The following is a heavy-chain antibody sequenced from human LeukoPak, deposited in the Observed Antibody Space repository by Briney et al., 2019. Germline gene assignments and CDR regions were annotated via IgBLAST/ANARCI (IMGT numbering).Heavy chain of an antibody. CDR3: TRDQSLGLPEAFDI. CDR2: ISSRSTYI. D-gene: IGHD1-14*01. CDR1: GFTFSSYS. Sequence: KPGGSLRLCCAASGFTFSSYSMNWVRQAPGKGLEWVSTISSRSTYIYYADSVKGRFTISRDNAQNSLCLQMNSLRAEDTAVYYCTRDQSLGLPEAFDIWGQGTMVTVSS. V-gene: IGHV3-21*01. J-gene: IGHJ3*02.